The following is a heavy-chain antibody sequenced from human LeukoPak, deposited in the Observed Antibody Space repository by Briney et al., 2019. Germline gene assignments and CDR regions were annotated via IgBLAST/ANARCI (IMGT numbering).Heavy chain of an antibody. CDR2: IYYSGST. V-gene: IGHV4-39*01. Sequence: PSETLSLTCTVSGGSISSSSYYWGWIRQPPGKGLEWTGSIYYSGSTYYNPSLKSRVTISVDTSKNQFSLKLSSVTAADTAVYYCASQGIAAAGTAFDYWGQGTLVTVSS. CDR1: GGSISSSSYY. CDR3: ASQGIAAAGTAFDY. J-gene: IGHJ4*02. D-gene: IGHD6-13*01.